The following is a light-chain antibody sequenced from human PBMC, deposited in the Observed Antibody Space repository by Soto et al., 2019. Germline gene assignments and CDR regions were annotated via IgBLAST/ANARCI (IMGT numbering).Light chain of an antibody. V-gene: IGKV1-39*01. CDR2: AAS. Sequence: DIHMTQSPSSLSASVGDRVTITCRSSQTINTYLNWYQLKPGKAPELLIYAASSLQSGVPSRFSGSGSGTHFTLIISNLQPEDFASYLCQQSNSIPPTFGQGTNLEI. CDR3: QQSNSIPPT. CDR1: QTINTY. J-gene: IGKJ2*01.